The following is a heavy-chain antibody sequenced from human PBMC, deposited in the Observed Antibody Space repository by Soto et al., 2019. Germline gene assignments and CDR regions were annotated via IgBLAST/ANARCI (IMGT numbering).Heavy chain of an antibody. J-gene: IGHJ1*01. CDR1: GFTFSSYA. CDR3: ASPPDDSSGYHGYFQH. V-gene: IGHV3-30-3*01. D-gene: IGHD3-22*01. Sequence: GGSLRLSCAASGFTFSSYAMHWVRQAPGKGLEWVAVISYDGSNKYYADSVKGRFTISRDNSKNTLYLQMNSLRAEDTAVYYCASPPDDSSGYHGYFQHWGQGTLVTVSS. CDR2: ISYDGSNK.